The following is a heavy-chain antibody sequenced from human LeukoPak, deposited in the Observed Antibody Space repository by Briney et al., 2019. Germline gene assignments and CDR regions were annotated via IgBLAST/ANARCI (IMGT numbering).Heavy chain of an antibody. J-gene: IGHJ4*02. CDR3: ARGGFSYGDYEGDFDY. Sequence: ASVKVSCKASGYTFTGYYMHWVRQAPGQGLEWMGWISAYNGNTNYAQKLQGRVTMTTDTSTSTAYMELRSLRSDDTAVYYCARGGFSYGDYEGDFDYWGQGTLVTVSS. V-gene: IGHV1-18*04. D-gene: IGHD4-17*01. CDR2: ISAYNGNT. CDR1: GYTFTGYY.